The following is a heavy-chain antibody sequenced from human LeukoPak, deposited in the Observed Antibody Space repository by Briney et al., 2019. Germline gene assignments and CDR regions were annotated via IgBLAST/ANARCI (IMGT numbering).Heavy chain of an antibody. Sequence: QSGGSLRLSCAASGLTVINGYRSWFGKAPGKGLEWVSVLYSGGGAYYTDSVRGRFTISRDSSKNTLYLQMNSLRADDTAVYYCVGQTHKDYWGQGTLVTVSS. CDR3: VGQTHKDY. CDR1: GLTVINGY. J-gene: IGHJ4*02. V-gene: IGHV3-53*01. CDR2: LYSGGGA.